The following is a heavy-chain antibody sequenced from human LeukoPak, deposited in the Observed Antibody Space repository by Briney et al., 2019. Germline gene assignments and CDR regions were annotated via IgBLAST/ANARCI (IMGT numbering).Heavy chain of an antibody. J-gene: IGHJ4*02. D-gene: IGHD3-16*01. Sequence: GGSLRLSCAASGFTFSSYAMSWVRQAPGKGLEWVGRIKSKTDGGTTDYAAPVKGRFTISRDDSKNTLYLQMNSLKTEDTAVYYCTTEGELWLSFDYWGQGTLVTVSS. V-gene: IGHV3-15*01. CDR1: GFTFSSYA. CDR3: TTEGELWLSFDY. CDR2: IKSKTDGGTT.